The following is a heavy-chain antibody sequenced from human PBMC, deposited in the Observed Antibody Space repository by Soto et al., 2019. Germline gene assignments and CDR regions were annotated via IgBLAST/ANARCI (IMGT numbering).Heavy chain of an antibody. CDR3: AKGWVIGTIIYDFHH. D-gene: IGHD3-10*01. J-gene: IGHJ4*02. CDR1: GFTFSTYA. V-gene: IGHV3-23*01. CDR2: ISGSGGDT. Sequence: EVQLLESGGGLVQPGGSLRLSCAASGFTFSTYAMIWVRQAPGKGLEWVSGISGSGGDTYYADSLMGRFTVSRDNSKNTLYLQTNSLRVEDTAVYYCAKGWVIGTIIYDFHHWGQGALVTVSS.